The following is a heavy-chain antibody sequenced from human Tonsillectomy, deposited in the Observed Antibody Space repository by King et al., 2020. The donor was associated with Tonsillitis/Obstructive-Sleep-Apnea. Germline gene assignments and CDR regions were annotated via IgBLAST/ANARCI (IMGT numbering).Heavy chain of an antibody. J-gene: IGHJ4*02. Sequence: EVQLVQSGGGLVQPGGSLRLSCAASGFTFNTYDMHWVRQVTGKGLEWVSAIDVVGDTSYAASVKGRFTISRENGKNSLYFQMNSLRAGDTAVYYCAREAGSGSSAIREFDYWGQGTLVTVSS. CDR3: AREAGSGSSAIREFDY. D-gene: IGHD3-10*01. CDR1: GFTFNTYD. V-gene: IGHV3-13*01. CDR2: IDVVGDT.